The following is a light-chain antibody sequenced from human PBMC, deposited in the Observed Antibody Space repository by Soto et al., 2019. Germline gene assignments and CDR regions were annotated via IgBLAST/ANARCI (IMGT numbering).Light chain of an antibody. CDR3: QQYGSSSIT. Sequence: EIVLTHSPATLSLSPGERATLSCRASQSVSSYLAWYQQKPGQAPRLLIYGASNRATGIPVRFSGSGSGTDFTLTISGLEPEDFAIYYCQQYGSSSITFGQGTRLEIK. J-gene: IGKJ5*01. CDR2: GAS. V-gene: IGKV3-20*01. CDR1: QSVSSY.